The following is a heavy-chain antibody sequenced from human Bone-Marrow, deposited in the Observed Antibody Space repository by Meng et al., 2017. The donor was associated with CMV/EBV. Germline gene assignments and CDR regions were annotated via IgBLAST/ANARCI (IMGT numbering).Heavy chain of an antibody. Sequence: GGSLRLSCAASGFTFDDYGMSWVRQAPGKGLEWVSGINWNGGSTGYADSVKGRFTISRDNAKNSLYLQMNSLRAEDTALYYCARDRQWLGTSGFDPWGQGILVTVSS. D-gene: IGHD6-19*01. CDR1: GFTFDDYG. V-gene: IGHV3-20*04. J-gene: IGHJ5*02. CDR2: INWNGGST. CDR3: ARDRQWLGTSGFDP.